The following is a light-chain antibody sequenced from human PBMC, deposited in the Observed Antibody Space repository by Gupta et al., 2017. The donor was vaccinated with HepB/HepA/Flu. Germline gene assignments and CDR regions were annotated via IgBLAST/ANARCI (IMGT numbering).Light chain of an antibody. CDR2: QDS. CDR3: QAWDSSTEG. V-gene: IGLV3-1*01. Sequence: SYELTQPPSVSVSPGQTASITCSGDKLGDKYACWYQQKPGQSPVLVIYQDSKRPSGIPERFSGSNSGNTATLTISGTQAMDEADYYCQAWDSSTEGFGGGTKLTGL. J-gene: IGLJ2*01. CDR1: KLGDKY.